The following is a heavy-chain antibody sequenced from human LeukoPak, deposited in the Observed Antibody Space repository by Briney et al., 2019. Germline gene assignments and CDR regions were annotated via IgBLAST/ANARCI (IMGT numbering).Heavy chain of an antibody. CDR2: ISGSGGST. CDR3: AKSIGGVVVVAADY. J-gene: IGHJ4*02. V-gene: IGHV3-23*01. Sequence: GGSLRLSCAASGFTFSTYAMTWVRQAPGKGLEWVSVISGSGGSTYYADSVKGRFTLSRDNSKNTLYLQMNSLRAEDTAVYYCAKSIGGVVVVAADYWGQGTLVAVSS. CDR1: GFTFSTYA. D-gene: IGHD2-15*01.